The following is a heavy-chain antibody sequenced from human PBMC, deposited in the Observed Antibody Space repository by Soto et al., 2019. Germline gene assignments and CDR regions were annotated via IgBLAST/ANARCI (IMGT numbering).Heavy chain of an antibody. CDR1: GFTFSSYA. Sequence: PGGSLRLSCAASGFTFSSYAMSWVRQAPGKGLEWVSAISGSGGSTYYADSVKGRLTISRDNSKNTLYLQMNSLRAEDTAVYYCARTPAVDTAMVNAFDIWGQGTMVTVSS. D-gene: IGHD5-18*01. J-gene: IGHJ3*02. V-gene: IGHV3-23*01. CDR3: ARTPAVDTAMVNAFDI. CDR2: ISGSGGST.